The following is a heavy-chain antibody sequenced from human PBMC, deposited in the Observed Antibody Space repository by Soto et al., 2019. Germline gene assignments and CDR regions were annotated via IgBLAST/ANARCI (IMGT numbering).Heavy chain of an antibody. D-gene: IGHD6-19*01. CDR3: ASCSGWLGPNWFDP. Sequence: SQTLSLTCTVSVGSSSSSSYYWCWIRQPPGKGLEWIGSIYYSGSTYYNPSLKSRVTISVDTSKNPFSLKLSSVTAADTAVYYCASCSGWLGPNWFDPWGQGTLVTVSS. J-gene: IGHJ5*02. CDR1: VGSSSSSSYY. V-gene: IGHV4-39*01. CDR2: IYYSGST.